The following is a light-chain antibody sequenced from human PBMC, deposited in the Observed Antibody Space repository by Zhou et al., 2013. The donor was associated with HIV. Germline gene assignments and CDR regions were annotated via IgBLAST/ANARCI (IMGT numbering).Light chain of an antibody. V-gene: IGKV3-20*01. CDR1: QSLSSN. Sequence: EIVMTQSPATLSVSPGERATLSCRASQSLSSNLAWYQQKPGQAPRLLIFGTSSRASGIPDRFGGSGSGTDFTLTISRLEPEDVAVYFCQQYGTSPWTFGQGTKVEIK. CDR2: GTS. CDR3: QQYGTSPWT. J-gene: IGKJ1*01.